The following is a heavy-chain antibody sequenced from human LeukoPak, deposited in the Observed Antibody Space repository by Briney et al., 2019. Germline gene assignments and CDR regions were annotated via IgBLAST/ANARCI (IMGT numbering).Heavy chain of an antibody. CDR1: GGSISSSSYY. CDR2: IYYSGST. CDR3: ARLYYDSSGYYQICYFDY. J-gene: IGHJ4*02. D-gene: IGHD3-22*01. V-gene: IGHV4-39*01. Sequence: SETLSLTCTVSGGSISSSSYYWGWIRQPPGKRLEWIGSIYYSGSTYYNPSLKSRVTISVDTSKNQFSLNLSSVTAADTAVYYCARLYYDSSGYYQICYFDYWGQGTLVTVPS.